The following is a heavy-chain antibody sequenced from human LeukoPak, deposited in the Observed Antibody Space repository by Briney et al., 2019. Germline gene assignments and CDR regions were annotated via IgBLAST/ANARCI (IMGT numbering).Heavy chain of an antibody. V-gene: IGHV4-39*02. CDR2: IYYSGST. CDR3: AREYCSSTSRYNWGRVTRWFDP. D-gene: IGHD2-2*02. J-gene: IGHJ5*02. Sequence: PSETLSLTCTVSGGSISSSSYYWGWIRQPPGKGLEWIGSIYYSGSTYYNPSLKSRVTISVDTSKNQFSLKLSSVTAADTAVYYCAREYCSSTSRYNWGRVTRWFDPWGQGTLVTVSS. CDR1: GGSISSSSYY.